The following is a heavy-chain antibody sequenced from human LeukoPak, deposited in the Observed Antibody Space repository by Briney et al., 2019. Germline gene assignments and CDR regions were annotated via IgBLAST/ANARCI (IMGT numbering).Heavy chain of an antibody. CDR1: GFTFSGHE. CDR2: VSSSGSTI. J-gene: IGHJ4*02. CDR3: ARDGAMVRGVLYYFDY. D-gene: IGHD3-10*01. Sequence: GGSLRLSCAASGFTFSGHEMNWVRQAPGKGLEWVSYVSSSGSTIYYADSVKGRFTISRDNAKNSLYLQMNSLRAEDTAVYYCARDGAMVRGVLYYFDYWGQGTLVTVSS. V-gene: IGHV3-48*03.